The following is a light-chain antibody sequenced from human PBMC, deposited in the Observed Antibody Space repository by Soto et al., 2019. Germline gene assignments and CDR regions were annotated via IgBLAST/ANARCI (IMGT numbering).Light chain of an antibody. CDR1: QTIGRNY. CDR3: QQYGSSPET. J-gene: IGKJ1*01. V-gene: IGKV3-20*01. Sequence: EIVLTQSPGTLSLSPGETATLSCRASQTIGRNYLAWYQQKPGQAPRLLIYGASNRATGIPDRFSGSGSGTDFTLTISRLEPEDFAVYYCQQYGSSPETFGQGTKVDIK. CDR2: GAS.